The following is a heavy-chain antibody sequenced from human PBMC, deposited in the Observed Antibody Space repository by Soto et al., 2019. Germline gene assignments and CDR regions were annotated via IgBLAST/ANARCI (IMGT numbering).Heavy chain of an antibody. CDR1: GDSITSRNW. D-gene: IGHD1-1*01. Sequence: QVQLQESGPGLVKTSGTLSLTCAVSGDSITSRNWWSWVRQAPGKGLEWIGEIYHSGASTYNPSLKSRTIMSVDPSNNHFSLKLTSVTAADTAVYFCVRDLGTGTDYWGRGTLVTVAS. CDR2: IYHSGAS. J-gene: IGHJ4*02. V-gene: IGHV4-4*02. CDR3: VRDLGTGTDY.